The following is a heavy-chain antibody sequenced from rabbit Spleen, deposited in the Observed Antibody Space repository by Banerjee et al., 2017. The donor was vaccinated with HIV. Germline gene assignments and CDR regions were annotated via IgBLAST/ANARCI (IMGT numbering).Heavy chain of an antibody. D-gene: IGHD1-1*01. V-gene: IGHV1S45*01. CDR1: GFSFSSSYW. Sequence: QEQLEESGGDLVKPEGSLTLTCTASGFSFSSSYWICWVRQAPGKGLEWIACIWTGSSGSTYYASWAKGRFTISKTSSTTVTLQMTSLTAADTATYSCARGLGSGGYYSLNFWGQGTLVTVS. J-gene: IGHJ4*01. CDR3: ARGLGSGGYYSLNF. CDR2: IWTGSSGST.